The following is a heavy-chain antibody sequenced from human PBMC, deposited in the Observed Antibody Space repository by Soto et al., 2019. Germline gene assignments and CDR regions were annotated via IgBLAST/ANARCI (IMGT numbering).Heavy chain of an antibody. CDR2: INHSGST. CDR3: ARDVGYGSGSHYYYGMDV. CDR1: GGSSSGYY. V-gene: IGHV4-34*01. Sequence: SETLSLTCAVYGGSSSGYYWSWIRQPPGKGLEWIGEINHSGSTNYNPSLKSRVTISVDTSKNQFSLKLSSVTAADTAVYYCARDVGYGSGSHYYYGMDVWGQGTTVTVSS. D-gene: IGHD3-10*01. J-gene: IGHJ6*02.